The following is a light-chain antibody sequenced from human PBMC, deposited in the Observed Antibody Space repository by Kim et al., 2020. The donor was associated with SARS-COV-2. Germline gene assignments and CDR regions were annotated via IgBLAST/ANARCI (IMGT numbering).Light chain of an antibody. Sequence: GASVKLTCTVSRGHSSYAIAWHQQQPEKGPRYLMKLNTDGSHSKGDGIPDRFSGSSSGAERYLTISSLQSEDEADYYCQTWGTGPVFGGGTQLTVL. V-gene: IGLV4-69*01. CDR1: RGHSSYA. J-gene: IGLJ2*01. CDR3: QTWGTGPV. CDR2: LNTDGSH.